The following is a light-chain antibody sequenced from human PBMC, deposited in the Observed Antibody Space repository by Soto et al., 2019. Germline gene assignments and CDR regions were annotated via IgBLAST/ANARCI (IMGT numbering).Light chain of an antibody. CDR3: QQYNNWPPGEVT. V-gene: IGKV3-15*01. Sequence: DIVKTQSPATLSVSPGERATLSCRASQSVSSNLAWYQQKPGQAPRLLIYGASTRATGIPARFSGSGSGTEFTLTISSLQSEDFAVYYCQQYNNWPPGEVTFGGGTKV. CDR1: QSVSSN. J-gene: IGKJ4*01. CDR2: GAS.